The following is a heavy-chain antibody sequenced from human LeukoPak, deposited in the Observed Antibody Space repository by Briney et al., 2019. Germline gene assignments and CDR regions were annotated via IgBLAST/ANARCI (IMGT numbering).Heavy chain of an antibody. CDR1: GFTFSSYG. CDR3: ARDTRLYYYDSSDFDY. CDR2: IWYDGSNK. Sequence: GGSLRLSCAASGFTFSSYGMHWARQAPGKGLEWVAVIWYDGSNKYYADSVKGRFTISRDNSKNTLYLQMNSLRAEDTAVYYCARDTRLYYYDSSDFDYWGQGTLVTVSS. J-gene: IGHJ4*02. D-gene: IGHD3-22*01. V-gene: IGHV3-33*01.